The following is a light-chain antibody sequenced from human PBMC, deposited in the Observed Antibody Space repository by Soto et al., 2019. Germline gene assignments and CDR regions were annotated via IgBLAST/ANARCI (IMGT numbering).Light chain of an antibody. CDR1: QSVSSNY. Sequence: EIVLTQSPGTLSLSPGERATFSCRASQSVSSNYLAWYQQKPGRAPRVLIYGASNRATGIPDRFSGSGSGTDFTLTITRLEPEDFAVYFCQQYGSSPRTFGQGTRLEIK. CDR2: GAS. J-gene: IGKJ5*01. CDR3: QQYGSSPRT. V-gene: IGKV3-20*01.